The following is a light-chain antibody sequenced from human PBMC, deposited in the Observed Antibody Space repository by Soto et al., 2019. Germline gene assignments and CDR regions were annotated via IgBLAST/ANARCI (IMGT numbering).Light chain of an antibody. CDR1: QSVSSRR. J-gene: IGKJ5*01. V-gene: IGKV3-20*01. CDR2: VAS. CDR3: QQYGTSEII. Sequence: IVLTQSPGTLSLSPWERATLSCRASQSVSSRRLAWYQQKPGQAPRFLIYVASTRPIGIPDRFSGSGSGTDFTLTISRLETEDFAVFYCQQYGTSEIIFGQGTRLEIK.